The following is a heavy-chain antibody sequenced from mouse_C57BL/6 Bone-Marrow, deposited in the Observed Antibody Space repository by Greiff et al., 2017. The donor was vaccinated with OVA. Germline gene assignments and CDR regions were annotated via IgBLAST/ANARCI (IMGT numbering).Heavy chain of an antibody. Sequence: VQLQQPGAELVKPGASVTVSCKASGSTFTSYCMHWVKQRPGQGLEWIGRIHPSDSATNYNQKFKGKATLTVDKSSSTAYMQLSSLTSEDSAVYYCAIGGKNYYAMDYWGQGTSVTVSS. CDR2: IHPSDSAT. J-gene: IGHJ4*01. CDR1: GSTFTSYC. CDR3: AIGGKNYYAMDY. V-gene: IGHV1-74*01.